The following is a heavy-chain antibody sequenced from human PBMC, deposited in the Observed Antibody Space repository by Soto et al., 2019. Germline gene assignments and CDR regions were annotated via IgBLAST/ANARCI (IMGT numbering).Heavy chain of an antibody. CDR1: GFTFSSYA. V-gene: IGHV3-23*01. CDR3: ATVSEPERRAGDSFDI. Sequence: GGSLRLSCAASGFTFSSYAMSWVRQTPGKGLEWVSAIRGSCSSRYYADSVQGRFTISRDNSRNTLYLQMSSLSAEATAIYYCATVSEPERRAGDSFDIWGKGTMV. D-gene: IGHD2-8*02. J-gene: IGHJ3*02. CDR2: IRGSCSSR.